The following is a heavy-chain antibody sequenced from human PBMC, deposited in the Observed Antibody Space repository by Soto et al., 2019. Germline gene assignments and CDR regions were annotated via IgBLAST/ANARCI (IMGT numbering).Heavy chain of an antibody. Sequence: PGGSLRLSCAVSGFTFSSYGMHWVRQAPGKGLEWVAVMSYDGRNEYYADSVMGRFTISRDSSKNTLYLQMNSLRPEDTAVYYCARDLYYYGSGSDYDGEGNYFDYWGQGTLVTVSS. J-gene: IGHJ4*02. CDR1: GFTFSSYG. CDR3: ARDLYYYGSGSDYDGEGNYFDY. CDR2: MSYDGRNE. V-gene: IGHV3-30*03. D-gene: IGHD3-10*01.